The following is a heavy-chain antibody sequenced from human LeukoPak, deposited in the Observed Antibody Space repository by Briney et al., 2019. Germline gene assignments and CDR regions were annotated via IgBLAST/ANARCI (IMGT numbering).Heavy chain of an antibody. D-gene: IGHD2-15*01. CDR2: INPNSGGT. J-gene: IGHJ3*02. CDR3: ARDVDGGAHHDAFDI. V-gene: IGHV1-2*02. Sequence: ASVKVSCKASGYTFTGYYMHWVRQAPGQGLEWMGWINPNSGGTNYAQKFQGRVTMTRDMSTSTVYMELSSLRSEDTAVYYCARDVDGGAHHDAFDIWGQGTMVTVSS. CDR1: GYTFTGYY.